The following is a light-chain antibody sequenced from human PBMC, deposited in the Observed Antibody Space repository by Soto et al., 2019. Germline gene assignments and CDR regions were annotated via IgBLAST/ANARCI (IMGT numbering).Light chain of an antibody. CDR3: QQYYSTPMA. CDR1: QSVLYTSNNKNY. J-gene: IGKJ1*01. V-gene: IGKV4-1*01. Sequence: DIVMTQSPDSLAVSLGERATINCKSSQSVLYTSNNKNYLAWYQQKPRQPPKLLIYWASTRESGVPDRVSGSGSWTDFTLTISSLQAEDVAVYYCQQYYSTPMAFGQGTKVEIK. CDR2: WAS.